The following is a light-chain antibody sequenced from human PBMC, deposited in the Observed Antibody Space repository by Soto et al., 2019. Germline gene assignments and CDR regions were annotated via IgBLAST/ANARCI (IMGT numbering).Light chain of an antibody. J-gene: IGKJ1*01. Sequence: EIVLTQSPGTLSLSPGERATLSCRASQSVSSSYLAWYQQQPGQAPRLLIYGASSRATGIPDRFSGSGSGTDFTLTISRLEPEDFAVYYCQQYGSSPQTFGQGTKGEIK. CDR1: QSVSSSY. V-gene: IGKV3-20*01. CDR2: GAS. CDR3: QQYGSSPQT.